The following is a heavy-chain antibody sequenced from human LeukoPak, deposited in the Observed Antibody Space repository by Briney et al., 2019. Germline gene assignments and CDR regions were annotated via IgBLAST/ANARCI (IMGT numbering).Heavy chain of an antibody. CDR2: IRSTANGYAT. Sequence: RGSLRLSCAASGFTFSGSALHWVRQASGKGLEWVGRIRSTANGYATAYAASVKGRFTISRDDSKNTAYLQMDSLKTEDTAVYYCTGNYYGSGSYADFDYWGQGTLVTVSS. CDR1: GFTFSGSA. CDR3: TGNYYGSGSYADFDY. J-gene: IGHJ4*02. D-gene: IGHD3-10*01. V-gene: IGHV3-73*01.